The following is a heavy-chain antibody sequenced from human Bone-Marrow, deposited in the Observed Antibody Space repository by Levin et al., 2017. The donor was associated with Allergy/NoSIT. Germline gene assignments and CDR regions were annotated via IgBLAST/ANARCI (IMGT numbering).Heavy chain of an antibody. CDR3: AAWFRTTSMGYYYYMDV. J-gene: IGHJ6*03. D-gene: IGHD1-14*01. V-gene: IGHV4-4*02. CDR2: IYHNGST. CDR1: GGPIGTTNW. Sequence: SETLSLTCAVSGGPIGTTNWWTWVRQPPGQGLQWIGEIYHNGSTTYNPSLKSRVTISIDNSKNQFSLNLSSVTAADTAVYYCAAWFRTTSMGYYYYMDVWGRGTTVTVSS.